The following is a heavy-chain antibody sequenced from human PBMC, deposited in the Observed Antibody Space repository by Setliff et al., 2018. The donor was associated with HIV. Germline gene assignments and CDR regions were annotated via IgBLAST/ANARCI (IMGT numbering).Heavy chain of an antibody. CDR1: GYTLTELS. Sequence: ASVKVSCKVSGYTLTELSRHWVRQAPGKGLEWMGGLDPKDGKTMCAQKFQGRVTMTEDTSTDTAHMELRSLRSEDTAVYYCVIGSAARPFDYWGQGTLVTVSS. CDR3: VIGSAARPFDY. D-gene: IGHD6-6*01. V-gene: IGHV1-24*01. J-gene: IGHJ4*02. CDR2: LDPKDGKT.